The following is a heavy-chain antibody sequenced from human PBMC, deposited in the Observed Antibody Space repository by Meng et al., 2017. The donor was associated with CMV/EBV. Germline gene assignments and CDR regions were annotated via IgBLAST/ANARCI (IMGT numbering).Heavy chain of an antibody. Sequence: ESLKISCAVYGGSFSGYYWSWIRQPPGKGLEWIGEINHSGSTNYNPSLKSRVTISVDTSKNQFSLKLSSVTAVDTAVYYCAREYCSSTSCYSDAFDIWGQGTMVTVSS. CDR2: INHSGST. CDR3: AREYCSSTSCYSDAFDI. V-gene: IGHV4-34*01. CDR1: GGSFSGYY. J-gene: IGHJ3*02. D-gene: IGHD2-2*01.